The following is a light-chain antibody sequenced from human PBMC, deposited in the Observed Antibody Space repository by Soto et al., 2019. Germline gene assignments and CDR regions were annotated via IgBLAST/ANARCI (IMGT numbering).Light chain of an antibody. CDR2: GAS. CDR3: QQLNSYPRT. J-gene: IGKJ1*01. Sequence: IQLTQSPSSLSASVGDRVTITCRASQGISSYLAWYQQKPGKAPNLLIYGASTLQSGVPPRFSGSGSVTDFTLTISSLQAEDFATYYCQQLNSYPRTFGQGTKVEIK. V-gene: IGKV1-9*01. CDR1: QGISSY.